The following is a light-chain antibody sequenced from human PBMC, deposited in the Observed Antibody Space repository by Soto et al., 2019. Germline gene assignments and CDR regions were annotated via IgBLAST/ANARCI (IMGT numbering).Light chain of an antibody. J-gene: IGKJ1*01. Sequence: EILMTQSPATLSVSPWEIATLSCRASQSVNSNLAWYHLKPGQAPRLLIYGASIRAAGIPARFTGSESGTEFTLSISSLQSEDFAVYYCQQYDDWPWTFGHGTKVDIK. CDR2: GAS. CDR1: QSVNSN. CDR3: QQYDDWPWT. V-gene: IGKV3-15*01.